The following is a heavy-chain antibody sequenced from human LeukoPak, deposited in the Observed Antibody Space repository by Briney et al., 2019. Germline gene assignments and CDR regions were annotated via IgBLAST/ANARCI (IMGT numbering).Heavy chain of an antibody. Sequence: GGSLRLSCAASGFTFSRFAMSWVRQAPGKGLEWISAITDAGDDTYHSDSVKGRFTISRDNSKNTLYMQTSSLRVEDTAVYFCAKGSAAARPYYFDYWGPGTLVTVSS. CDR3: AKGSAAARPYYFDY. CDR1: GFTFSRFA. J-gene: IGHJ4*02. D-gene: IGHD6-6*01. V-gene: IGHV3-23*01. CDR2: ITDAGDDT.